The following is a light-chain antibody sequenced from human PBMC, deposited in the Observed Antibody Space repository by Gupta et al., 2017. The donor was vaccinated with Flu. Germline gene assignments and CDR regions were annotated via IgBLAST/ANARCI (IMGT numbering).Light chain of an antibody. J-gene: IGKJ2*01. CDR2: AAS. V-gene: IGKV1-39*01. Sequence: GVRVTITCRASQSIGNYLNWYKQKPGKAPKFLIYAASSLQSGVPSRFSGSGFGTDFTLTISSLQPEDFATYHCQQSYSPPHTFGQGTKLEIK. CDR3: QQSYSPPHT. CDR1: QSIGNY.